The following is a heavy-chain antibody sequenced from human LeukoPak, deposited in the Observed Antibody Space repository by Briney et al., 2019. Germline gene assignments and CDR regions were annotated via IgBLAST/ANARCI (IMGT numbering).Heavy chain of an antibody. CDR2: INPNIGVT. D-gene: IGHD3-16*01. CDR1: GYTFTSYY. J-gene: IGHJ4*02. CDR3: ARGLHYEYVWGAYRNYYFEY. V-gene: IGHV1-2*02. Sequence: ASVKVSCKASGYTFTSYYVHWVRQAPGQGLEWMGWINPNIGVTDYAQNFQGRFTMTRDTSINTAYMELGILRSDDTAVYYCARGLHYEYVWGAYRNYYFEYWGQGTLLTVSS.